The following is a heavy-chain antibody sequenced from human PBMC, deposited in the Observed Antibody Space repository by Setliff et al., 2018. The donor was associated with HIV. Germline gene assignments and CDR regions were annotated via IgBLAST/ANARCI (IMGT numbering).Heavy chain of an antibody. Sequence: ASVKVSCKASGYTFTSYGISWVRQAPGQGLEWMGWISAYNGNTNYAQKLQGRVTMTTDTSTSTAYMELRSLRSDDTAVYYCARGLGSSSWYVDVDAFDIWGQGTMVTVSS. CDR3: ARGLGSSSWYVDVDAFDI. CDR2: ISAYNGNT. J-gene: IGHJ3*02. D-gene: IGHD6-13*01. V-gene: IGHV1-18*01. CDR1: GYTFTSYG.